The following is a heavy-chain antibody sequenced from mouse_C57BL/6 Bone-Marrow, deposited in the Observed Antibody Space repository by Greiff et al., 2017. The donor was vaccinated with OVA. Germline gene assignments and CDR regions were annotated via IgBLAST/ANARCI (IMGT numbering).Heavy chain of an antibody. D-gene: IGHD2-4*01. CDR1: GYSITSDY. CDR3: ARYHYDYDAYYAMDY. V-gene: IGHV3-8*01. CDR2: ISYSGST. J-gene: IGHJ4*01. Sequence: EVKLVESGPGLAKPSQTLSLTCSVPGYSITSDYWNWIRKFPGNKLEYMGYISYSGSTYYNPSLKSRISITRDTSKNQYYLQLNSVTTEDTATYYCARYHYDYDAYYAMDYWGQGTSVTVSS.